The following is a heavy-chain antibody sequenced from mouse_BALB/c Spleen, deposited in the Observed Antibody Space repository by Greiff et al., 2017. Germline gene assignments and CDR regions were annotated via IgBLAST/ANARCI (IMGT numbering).Heavy chain of an antibody. V-gene: IGHV3-2*02. J-gene: IGHJ4*01. CDR2: ISYSGST. Sequence: EVKLQESGPGLVKPSQSLSLTCTVTGYSITSDYAWNWIRQFPGNKLEWMGYISYSGSTSYNPSLKSRISITRDTSKNQFFLQLNSVTTEDTATYYCAIYYDYSRGAMDYWGQGTSVTVSS. CDR1: GYSITSDYA. D-gene: IGHD2-4*01. CDR3: AIYYDYSRGAMDY.